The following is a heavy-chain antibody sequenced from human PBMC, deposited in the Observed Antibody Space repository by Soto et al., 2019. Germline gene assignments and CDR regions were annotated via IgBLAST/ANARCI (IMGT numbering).Heavy chain of an antibody. D-gene: IGHD3-10*01. J-gene: IGHJ4*02. CDR3: ARAATGSYHSAY. Sequence: QVQLVQSGPEVKNPGASVRVSCMTSGYAFTSYGVNWVRQVPGQGLEWMGWIAPHSGRTTYLPKFQGRVTITADPSTNMAYMELTSLSSDDTGIYFCARAATGSYHSAYWGQGTVVTVSA. CDR1: GYAFTSYG. CDR2: IAPHSGRT. V-gene: IGHV1-18*04.